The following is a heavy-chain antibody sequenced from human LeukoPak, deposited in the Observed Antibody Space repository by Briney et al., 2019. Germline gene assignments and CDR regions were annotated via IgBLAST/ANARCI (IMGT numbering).Heavy chain of an antibody. V-gene: IGHV4-61*01. J-gene: IGHJ6*03. Sequence: SETLSLTCAVSGGSISSNSYYWSWIRQPPGKGLEWSGYIYYSGSTNYNPSLKSRVTISVDTSKNQFSLKLSSVIAADTAVYYCARTTEGYCSSASCFGFSYSYYMDVWGKGTTVTISS. D-gene: IGHD2-2*01. CDR2: IYYSGST. CDR3: ARTTEGYCSSASCFGFSYSYYMDV. CDR1: GGSISSNSYY.